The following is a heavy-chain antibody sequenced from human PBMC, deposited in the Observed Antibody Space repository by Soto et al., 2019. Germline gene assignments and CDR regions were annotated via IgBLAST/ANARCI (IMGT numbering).Heavy chain of an antibody. D-gene: IGHD2-2*01. J-gene: IGHJ4*02. CDR2: INHSGST. CDR1: GGSFSGYY. V-gene: IGHV4-34*01. Sequence: QVQLQQWGAGLLKPSETLSLTCAVYGGSFSGYYWSWIRQPPGKGLEWIGEINHSGSTNYNPSLKSRVTISVDTSKNQFSLKLSSVTAADAAVYYCARSPFYRTRGAYFDYWGQGTLVTVSS. CDR3: ARSPFYRTRGAYFDY.